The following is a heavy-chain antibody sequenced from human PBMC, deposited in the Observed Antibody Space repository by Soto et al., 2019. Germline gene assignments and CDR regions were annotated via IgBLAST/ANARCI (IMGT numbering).Heavy chain of an antibody. CDR3: AKSTAAAFDY. Sequence: EVQLVESGGGLVQPGRSLRLSCVASGFTFDDDAMHWVRQAPGKGLEWVSGISWNSGGIVYADSVKGRFTISTDIAKNSLYLQMNSLRAEDTALYYCAKSTAAAFDYWGQGTLVTVSS. D-gene: IGHD6-13*01. V-gene: IGHV3-9*01. CDR1: GFTFDDDA. CDR2: ISWNSGGI. J-gene: IGHJ4*02.